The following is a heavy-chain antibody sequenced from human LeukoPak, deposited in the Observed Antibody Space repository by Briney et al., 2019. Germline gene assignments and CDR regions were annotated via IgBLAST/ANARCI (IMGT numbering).Heavy chain of an antibody. D-gene: IGHD6-13*01. CDR2: IYTSGST. V-gene: IGHV4-4*07. Sequence: SETLSLTCTVSGGSISSYYWSWIRQPAGKGLEWIGRIYTSGSTNYNPSLKSRVTMSVDTSKNQFSLKLSSVTAADTAVYYCARTAAAGTGGLYYYYMDVWGKGTTVTVSS. CDR1: GGSISSYY. J-gene: IGHJ6*03. CDR3: ARTAAAGTGGLYYYYMDV.